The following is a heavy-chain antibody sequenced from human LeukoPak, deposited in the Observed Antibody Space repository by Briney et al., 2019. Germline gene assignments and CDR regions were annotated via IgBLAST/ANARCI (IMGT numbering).Heavy chain of an antibody. J-gene: IGHJ3*02. V-gene: IGHV1-24*01. Sequence: ASVKVSCKVSGYTLTELSMHWMRQAPGKGLEWMGGFDPEDGETIYAQKFQGRVTMTEDTSTDTAYMELSSLRSEDTAVYYCATPTIFGTYDAFDIWGQGTMVTVSS. CDR1: GYTLTELS. CDR3: ATPTIFGTYDAFDI. CDR2: FDPEDGET. D-gene: IGHD3-3*01.